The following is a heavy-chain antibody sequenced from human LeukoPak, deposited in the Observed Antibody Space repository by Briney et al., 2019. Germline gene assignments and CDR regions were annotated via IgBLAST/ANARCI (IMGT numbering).Heavy chain of an antibody. CDR3: ARDFGEMPNY. V-gene: IGHV1-46*01. CDR1: GYTFTRYY. CDR2: IDPSGGST. Sequence: GASVKVSCKASGYTFTRYYMHWVRQAPGQGLEWMGIIDPSGGSTSYAQKFQGGVTMTRDATTSTVYLELSSLRSEDTAVYYCARDFGEMPNYWGQGTLVTASS. J-gene: IGHJ4*02. D-gene: IGHD5-24*01.